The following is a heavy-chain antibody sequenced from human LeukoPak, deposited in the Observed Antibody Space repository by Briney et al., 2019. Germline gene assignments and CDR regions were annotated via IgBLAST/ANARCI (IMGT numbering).Heavy chain of an antibody. V-gene: IGHV3-23*01. Sequence: GGSLRLSCAASGFTFSSYAMTWVRQAPGKGLEWVSSISVGSGSGSTYYADSVKGRFTISRDNSKNTLYLQLNSLRAEDTAVYYCAKDQRSYRLFDYWGQGTLVTVSS. CDR3: AKDQRSYRLFDY. J-gene: IGHJ4*02. CDR1: GFTFSSYA. D-gene: IGHD4-11*01. CDR2: ISVGSGSGST.